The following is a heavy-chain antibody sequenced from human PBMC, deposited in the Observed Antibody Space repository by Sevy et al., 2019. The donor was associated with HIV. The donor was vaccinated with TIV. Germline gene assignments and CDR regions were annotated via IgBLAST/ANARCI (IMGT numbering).Heavy chain of an antibody. V-gene: IGHV3-30-3*01. D-gene: IGHD3-10*01. CDR2: ISYDGSNK. J-gene: IGHJ4*02. CDR3: ARESWAN. CDR1: RFTFSTHA. Sequence: GGSLRLSCTASRFTFSTHAMHWVRQAPGKGLDWVAVISYDGSNKSYADSVKGRFTISRDNSDNTLYLQMNSLRVEDTAGDCGARESWANWGRGTLVTVSS.